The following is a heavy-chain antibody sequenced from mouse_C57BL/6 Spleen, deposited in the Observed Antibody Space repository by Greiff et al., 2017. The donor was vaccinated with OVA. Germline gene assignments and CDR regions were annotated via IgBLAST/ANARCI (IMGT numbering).Heavy chain of an antibody. CDR1: GYTFTSYW. V-gene: IGHV1-5*01. CDR2: IYPGNSDT. Sequence: EVQLQQSVTVLARPGASVKMSCKTSGYTFTSYWMHWVKQRPGQGLEWIGAIYPGNSDTSYNQKFKGKAKLTAVTSASTAYMERSSLTNEDSAVYYCTRARGSSYWYFDVWRTGTTVTVSS. CDR3: TRARGSSYWYFDV. J-gene: IGHJ1*03. D-gene: IGHD1-1*01.